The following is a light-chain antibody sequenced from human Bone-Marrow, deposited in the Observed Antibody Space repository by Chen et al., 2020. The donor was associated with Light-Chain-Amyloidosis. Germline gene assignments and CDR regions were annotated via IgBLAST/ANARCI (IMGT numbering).Light chain of an antibody. Sequence: QSALTQPASVSGSPGQSITISCTGTSSDVGGDNHVSWYQQHPSKAPKLMIYEVTNLPSWVPDRFSGSKSDNTASMTISELQTEDEADYFCSSYTVTNTVGFGSGTRVTVL. CDR1: SSDVGGDNH. CDR2: EVT. CDR3: SSYTVTNTVG. J-gene: IGLJ1*01. V-gene: IGLV2-14*01.